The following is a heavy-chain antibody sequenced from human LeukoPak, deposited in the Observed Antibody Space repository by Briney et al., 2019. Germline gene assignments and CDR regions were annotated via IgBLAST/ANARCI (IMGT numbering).Heavy chain of an antibody. V-gene: IGHV3-7*01. CDR1: GFTVSSNY. J-gene: IGHJ4*02. CDR2: IKQDGSEK. CDR3: ARESFAARWD. D-gene: IGHD6-6*01. Sequence: GGSLRLSCAASGFTVSSNYMSWVRQAPGKGLEWVANIKQDGSEKDYVDSVKGRFTISRDNAKNSLYLQMNSLTAEDTAVYYCARESFAARWDWGQGTLVTVSS.